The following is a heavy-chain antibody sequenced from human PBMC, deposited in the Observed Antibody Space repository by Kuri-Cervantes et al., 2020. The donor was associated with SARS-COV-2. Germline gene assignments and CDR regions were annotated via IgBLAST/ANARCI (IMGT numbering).Heavy chain of an antibody. Sequence: GGSLRLSCAASGFTFSSYWMHWVRQAPGKGLVWVSRINSDGSSTSYADSVKGRFTISRDNAKNTLYLQMNSLRAEDTAVYYCARVPNYYGSGSYYNYYYYYGVDVWGQGTTVTVSS. V-gene: IGHV3-74*01. CDR2: INSDGSST. D-gene: IGHD3-10*01. CDR1: GFTFSSYW. J-gene: IGHJ6*02. CDR3: ARVPNYYGSGSYYNYYYYYGVDV.